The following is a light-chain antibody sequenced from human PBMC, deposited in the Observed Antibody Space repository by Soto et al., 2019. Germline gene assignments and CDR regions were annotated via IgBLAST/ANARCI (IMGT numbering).Light chain of an antibody. J-gene: IGKJ1*01. CDR2: AAS. CDR1: RAINNY. CDR3: QEYNSALWT. Sequence: DIQMIQSPSSLSASVGDRVTITCRASRAINNYLAWYQQKPGKVPKLLIYAASTLQSGIPSRFSGSGSGTDFTLTISSLQPEDGATYYCQEYNSALWTFGQGTKVEIK. V-gene: IGKV1-27*01.